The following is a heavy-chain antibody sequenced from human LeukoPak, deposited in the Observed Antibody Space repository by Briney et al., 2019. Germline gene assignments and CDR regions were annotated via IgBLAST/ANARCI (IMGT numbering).Heavy chain of an antibody. Sequence: ASVKVSCKASGYTFRNYGISWVRQAPGQGLEWMGWISAYNGNTNYAQKLQGRVTMTTDTSTSTAYMELRSLRSDDTAVYYCARVIRHSSGWYYFDYWGQGTLVTVSS. CDR2: ISAYNGNT. V-gene: IGHV1-18*01. J-gene: IGHJ4*02. CDR1: GYTFRNYG. CDR3: ARVIRHSSGWYYFDY. D-gene: IGHD6-19*01.